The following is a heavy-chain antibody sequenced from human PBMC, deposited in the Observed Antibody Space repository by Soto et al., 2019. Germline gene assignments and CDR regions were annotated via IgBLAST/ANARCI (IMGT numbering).Heavy chain of an antibody. J-gene: IGHJ6*03. D-gene: IGHD3-10*01. CDR1: GYIFTSYG. V-gene: IGHV1-18*01. CDR2: ISVDSGNT. Sequence: QVQLVQSGAELKKPGASAKVSCKASGYIFTSYGISWVRQAPGQGLEWMAWISVDSGNTNYAQNFQGRVTMTTDPSASTAHMELRSLRSDDTAVYYCARFNSSGTNYYMDVWGKGTKVIVSS. CDR3: ARFNSSGTNYYMDV.